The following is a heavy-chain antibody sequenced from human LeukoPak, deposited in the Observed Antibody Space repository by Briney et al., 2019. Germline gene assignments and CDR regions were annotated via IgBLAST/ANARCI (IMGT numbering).Heavy chain of an antibody. J-gene: IGHJ4*02. CDR1: GFTFSSFG. D-gene: IGHD2-15*01. CDR3: ARELLPLATYYFDY. V-gene: IGHV3-33*01. Sequence: GGSLRLSCAASGFTFSSFGTHWVRQAPGKGLEWVAFIWYDGTKKYYADSVKGRLTISRDNSKNTLYLQMNSLRAEDTAVYYCARELLPLATYYFDYWGQGTLVTVSS. CDR2: IWYDGTKK.